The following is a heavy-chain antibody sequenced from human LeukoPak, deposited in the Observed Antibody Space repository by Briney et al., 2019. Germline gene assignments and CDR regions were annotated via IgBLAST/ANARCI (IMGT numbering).Heavy chain of an antibody. CDR3: ARDKFGGTDY. D-gene: IGHD3-16*01. CDR1: GFTFRDAW. Sequence: QPGGSLRLSCAASGFTFRDAWMTWVRQAPGKGLEWVANIKQDGSEKYYVDSVKGRFTISRDNAKNSLYLQMNSLRAEDTAVYYCARDKFGGTDYWGQGTLVTVSS. CDR2: IKQDGSEK. V-gene: IGHV3-7*01. J-gene: IGHJ4*02.